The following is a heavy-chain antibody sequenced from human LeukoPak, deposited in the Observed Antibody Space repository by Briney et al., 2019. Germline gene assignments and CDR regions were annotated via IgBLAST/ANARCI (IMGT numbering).Heavy chain of an antibody. J-gene: IGHJ4*02. V-gene: IGHV1-3*04. D-gene: IGHD1-14*01. CDR1: GYTFTTYT. CDR3: ARDTFGTSRPSDS. Sequence: APVKVSCKASGYTFTTYTIHWVRQAPGQRLEWMGWINTGNGNTKYSERFQGRVTITRDTSASSAYMELSSLRSEDTAVYYCARDTFGTSRPSDSWGQGTLVTVSS. CDR2: INTGNGNT.